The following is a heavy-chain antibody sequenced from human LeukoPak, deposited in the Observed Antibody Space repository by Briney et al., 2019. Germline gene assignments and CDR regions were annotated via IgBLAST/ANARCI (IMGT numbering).Heavy chain of an antibody. CDR2: IIPIFGTA. J-gene: IGHJ4*02. Sequence: SVKVSCKASGGTFSSYAISWVRQAPGQGLEWMGGIIPIFGTANYAQKFQGRVTITADESTSTAYMELSSLRSEDTAVYYCARAEGITGTTRSNLFDYWGQGTLVTVSS. V-gene: IGHV1-69*01. CDR1: GGTFSSYA. D-gene: IGHD1-7*01. CDR3: ARAEGITGTTRSNLFDY.